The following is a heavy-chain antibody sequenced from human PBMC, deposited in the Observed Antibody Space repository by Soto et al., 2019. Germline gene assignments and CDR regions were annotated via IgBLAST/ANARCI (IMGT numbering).Heavy chain of an antibody. J-gene: IGHJ1*01. CDR1: GSTFSTYS. CDR3: VSGMEY. CDR2: ISSRGDVI. D-gene: IGHD3-3*01. Sequence: EVQLVESGGGLVQPGGSLRLSCVAPGSTFSTYSMNWVRQAPGKGLEWVSYISSRGDVISYADSVKGRFTISRDNAKNSLYLQMNSLRAEDSAVYYCVSGMEYWGQGTSVTVSS. V-gene: IGHV3-48*01.